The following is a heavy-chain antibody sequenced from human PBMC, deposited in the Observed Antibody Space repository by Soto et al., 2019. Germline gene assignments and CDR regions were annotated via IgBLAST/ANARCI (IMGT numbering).Heavy chain of an antibody. J-gene: IGHJ3*01. Sequence: QVQLVQSGAELKKPGASVKVSCKASGYTFRNYGINWVRQAPGQGLEWMGWISAYNGNTKYAQKFQGRVTMATDTPTSTAYMELRSLKSDDTAVYYCARDGRQFVPNSDNFDVCGQGTKVTVSA. CDR1: GYTFRNYG. D-gene: IGHD6-6*01. CDR2: ISAYNGNT. CDR3: ARDGRQFVPNSDNFDV. V-gene: IGHV1-18*01.